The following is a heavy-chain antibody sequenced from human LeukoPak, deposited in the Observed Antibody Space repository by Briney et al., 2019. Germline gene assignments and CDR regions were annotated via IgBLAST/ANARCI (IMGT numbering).Heavy chain of an antibody. J-gene: IGHJ4*02. D-gene: IGHD1-14*01. CDR1: GFTFSGHW. CDR2: INQGGSDK. Sequence: GGSPRLSCAASGFTFSGHWMSWVRQAPGKGLEWVANINQGGSDKYYVDSVKGRFTISRDNANNLLYLQMNSLRGEDTAVYYCTRDRSRAEDDWGQGTLVTVPS. CDR3: TRDRSRAEDD. V-gene: IGHV3-7*01.